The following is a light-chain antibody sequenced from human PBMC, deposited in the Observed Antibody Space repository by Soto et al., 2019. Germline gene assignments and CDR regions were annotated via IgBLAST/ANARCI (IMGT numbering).Light chain of an antibody. CDR1: QSVSSTY. Sequence: EIVLTQSPGTLSLSPGERATLSCRASQSVSSTYLGWYQQKPGQAPRLLIYGVSSRASGVPDRISGSGAGTDFTLTISRLEPEDFAVYYCQHYGSSPPITFGQGTRLEIK. CDR3: QHYGSSPPIT. CDR2: GVS. V-gene: IGKV3-20*01. J-gene: IGKJ5*01.